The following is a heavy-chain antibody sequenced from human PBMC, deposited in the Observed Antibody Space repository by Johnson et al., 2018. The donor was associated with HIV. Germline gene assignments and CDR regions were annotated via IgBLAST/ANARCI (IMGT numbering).Heavy chain of an antibody. V-gene: IGHV3-30-3*01. CDR1: GFTFSYYS. CDR2: ISHDGSNK. J-gene: IGHJ3*02. D-gene: IGHD1-1*01. CDR3: ARGTGTDDAFDI. Sequence: VQLVESGGGVVQPGRSLRLSCAASGFTFSYYSMHWVRQAPGKGLEWVAVISHDGSNKYYADSVRGRFTISRDKSRNTLYLQMNSLRAEDTAVYYCARGTGTDDAFDIWGQGTMVTVSS.